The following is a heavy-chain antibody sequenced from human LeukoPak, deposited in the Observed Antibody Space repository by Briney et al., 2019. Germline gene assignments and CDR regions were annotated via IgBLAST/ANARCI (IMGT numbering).Heavy chain of an antibody. CDR3: ARDGRYCSSTSCYTVGWFDP. V-gene: IGHV3-33*01. CDR2: IWYDGSNK. J-gene: IGHJ5*02. D-gene: IGHD2-2*02. CDR1: GFTFSSYG. Sequence: GRSLRLSCAASGFTFSSYGMHWVRQAPGKGLEWVVGIWYDGSNKYYADSVKGRFTISKDNSKNTLYLQMNSLRAEDTAVYYCARDGRYCSSTSCYTVGWFDPWGQGTQVTVSS.